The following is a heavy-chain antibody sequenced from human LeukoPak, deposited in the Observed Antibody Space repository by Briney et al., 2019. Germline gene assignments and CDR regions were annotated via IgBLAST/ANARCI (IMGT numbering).Heavy chain of an antibody. CDR1: GFTFSSYE. CDR3: ARDRTYYDILTGYYYFDY. D-gene: IGHD3-9*01. V-gene: IGHV3-48*03. Sequence: GGSLRLPCAASGFTFSSYEMNWVRQAPGKGLEWVSDISSSGSTIYYADSVKGRFTISRDNAKNSLYLQMNSLRAEDTAVYYCARDRTYYDILTGYYYFDYWGQGTLVTVSS. J-gene: IGHJ4*02. CDR2: ISSSGSTI.